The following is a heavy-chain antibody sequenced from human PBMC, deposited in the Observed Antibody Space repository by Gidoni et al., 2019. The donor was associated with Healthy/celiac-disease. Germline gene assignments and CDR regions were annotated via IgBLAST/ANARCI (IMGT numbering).Heavy chain of an antibody. V-gene: IGHV1-69*01. D-gene: IGHD2-15*01. CDR1: GGTFSSYA. Sequence: QVQLVQSGAEVKKPGSSVKVSCTASGGTFSSYAISGVRQAPGQGLEWRGGIIPIVGTANYAQKFQGRVTITADESTSTAYMELSSLRSEDTAVYYCARDRGYCSGGSCYGGGFDYWGQGTLVTVSS. J-gene: IGHJ4*02. CDR3: ARDRGYCSGGSCYGGGFDY. CDR2: IIPIVGTA.